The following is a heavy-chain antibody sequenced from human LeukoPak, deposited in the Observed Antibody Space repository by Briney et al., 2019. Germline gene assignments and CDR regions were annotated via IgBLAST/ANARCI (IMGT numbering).Heavy chain of an antibody. Sequence: SETLSLTCSVSGYSISSGNYWGWIRLPPGKGLQWIGSIYHSGSTYYNPSLKSRVTISVDTSKNQFSLKLSSVTAADTAVYYCARHGWDYPSGTYYTFDPWGQGTLVTVSS. J-gene: IGHJ5*02. CDR2: IYHSGST. CDR1: GYSISSGNY. CDR3: ARHGWDYPSGTYYTFDP. V-gene: IGHV4-38-2*01. D-gene: IGHD3-10*01.